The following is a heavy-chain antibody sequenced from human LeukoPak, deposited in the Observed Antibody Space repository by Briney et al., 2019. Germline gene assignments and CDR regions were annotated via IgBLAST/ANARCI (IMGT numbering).Heavy chain of an antibody. V-gene: IGHV3-30*18. J-gene: IGHJ3*02. D-gene: IGHD5-12*01. CDR1: GFTFSSYA. Sequence: GGSLRLACAASGFTFSSYAMHWVRQAPGKWREWVAAISYDGSNKYYADSGEGRLTISAHNSKNTLYLQMNSLRAEDTAVYYCAKEMWDYSGYDSTFDIWGQGTMVAVSS. CDR3: AKEMWDYSGYDSTFDI. CDR2: ISYDGSNK.